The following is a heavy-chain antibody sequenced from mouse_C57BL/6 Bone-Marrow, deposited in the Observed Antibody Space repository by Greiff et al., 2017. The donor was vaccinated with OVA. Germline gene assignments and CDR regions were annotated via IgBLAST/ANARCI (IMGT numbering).Heavy chain of an antibody. D-gene: IGHD2-5*01. J-gene: IGHJ3*01. V-gene: IGHV1-55*01. CDR1: GYTFTSYW. CDR2: IYPGSGST. Sequence: QVQLQQPGAELVKPGASVKMSCKASGYTFTSYWITWVKQRPGQGLEWIGDIYPGSGSTNYNEKFKSKATLTVDTSSSTAYMQLSSLTSEDSAVYYCARSYYSNSQFAYWGQGTLVTVSA. CDR3: ARSYYSNSQFAY.